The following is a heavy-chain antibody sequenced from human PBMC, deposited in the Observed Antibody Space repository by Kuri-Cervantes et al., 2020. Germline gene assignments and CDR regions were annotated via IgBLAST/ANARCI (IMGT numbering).Heavy chain of an antibody. CDR2: ISSSSSYI. D-gene: IGHD2-21*01. CDR3: ARDVRCTKNAYCGGDDY. J-gene: IGHJ4*02. CDR1: GFTFSSYS. V-gene: IGHV3-21*01. Sequence: GGSLRLSCAASGFTFSSYSMNWVRQAPGKGLEWVSSISSSSSYIYYADSVKGRFTISRDNAKNSLYLQMNSLRAEDTAVYYCARDVRCTKNAYCGGDDYWGQGTLVTVSS.